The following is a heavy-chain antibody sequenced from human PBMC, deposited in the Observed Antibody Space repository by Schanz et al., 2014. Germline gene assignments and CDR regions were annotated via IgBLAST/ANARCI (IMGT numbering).Heavy chain of an antibody. J-gene: IGHJ4*02. CDR2: ISPYNGNT. V-gene: IGHV1-18*01. Sequence: VQSVHSGTEVQKLGASVKVSCQTSGYTFTAYGINWVRQAPGQGLEWMGWISPYNGNTNYAQKLQGRVTMTADTSTSTAYMDLRSLRSDDTAHYYCAGAFDSSGYYFDYWGQGTLVTVSS. D-gene: IGHD3-22*01. CDR1: GYTFTAYG. CDR3: AGAFDSSGYYFDY.